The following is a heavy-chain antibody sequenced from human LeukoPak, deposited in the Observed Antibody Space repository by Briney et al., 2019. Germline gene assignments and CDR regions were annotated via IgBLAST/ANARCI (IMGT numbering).Heavy chain of an antibody. J-gene: IGHJ6*03. CDR3: ARHGHCTNGVCYSNYYYYMDV. V-gene: IGHV5-51*01. D-gene: IGHD2-8*01. CDR2: IYPDDSDT. Sequence: GASLQISCKGSGSIFTSYWIGWVRQLPGKGLEWMGIIYPDDSDTRYSPSFEGQVIISVDKSISTAYLQWSSLKASDTATYYCARHGHCTNGVCYSNYYYYMDVWGKGTTVTVSS. CDR1: GSIFTSYW.